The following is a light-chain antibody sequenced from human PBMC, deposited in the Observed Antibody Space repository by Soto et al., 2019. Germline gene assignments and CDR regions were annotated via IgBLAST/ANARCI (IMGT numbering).Light chain of an antibody. Sequence: EIVLTPSPGPLSLSPGEKATLSFRAIQSVGRNYLGWYQQKPGQAPRLLIYDASNRASGIPDRFSGSGSGTDFTLTISRLEPEDFALYFCHQYAFSPLTFGGGTKVDIK. J-gene: IGKJ4*01. CDR3: HQYAFSPLT. V-gene: IGKV3-20*01. CDR2: DAS. CDR1: QSVGRNY.